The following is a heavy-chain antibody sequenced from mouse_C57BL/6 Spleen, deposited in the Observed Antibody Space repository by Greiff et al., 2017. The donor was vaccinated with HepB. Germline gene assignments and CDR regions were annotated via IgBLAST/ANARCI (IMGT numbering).Heavy chain of an antibody. CDR2: IYPRSGNT. D-gene: IGHD1-1*01. V-gene: IGHV1-81*01. Sequence: VQLQQSGAELARPGASVKLSCKASGYTFTSYGISWVKQRTGQGLEWIGEIYPRSGNTYYNEKFKGKATLTADKSSSTAYMELRSLTSEDSAVYFCARMGLFITTVVAGNYFDYWGQGTTLTVSS. CDR1: GYTFTSYG. CDR3: ARMGLFITTVVAGNYFDY. J-gene: IGHJ2*01.